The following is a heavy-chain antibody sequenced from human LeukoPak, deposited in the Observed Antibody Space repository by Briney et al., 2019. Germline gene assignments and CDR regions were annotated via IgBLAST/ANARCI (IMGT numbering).Heavy chain of an antibody. Sequence: ASVKVSCKASGYTFTSYDINSVRQAPGQGLEWMGWMNPNSGNTGYAQKFQGRVTMTRNTSISTAYMELSSLRSEDTAVYYCARFCVDCSSTSCLYYFDYWGQGTLVTVSS. D-gene: IGHD2-2*01. V-gene: IGHV1-8*01. CDR1: GYTFTSYD. J-gene: IGHJ4*02. CDR3: ARFCVDCSSTSCLYYFDY. CDR2: MNPNSGNT.